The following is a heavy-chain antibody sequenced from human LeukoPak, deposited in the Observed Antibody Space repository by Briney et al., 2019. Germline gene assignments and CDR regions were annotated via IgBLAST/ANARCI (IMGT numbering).Heavy chain of an antibody. D-gene: IGHD3-22*01. J-gene: IGHJ4*02. Sequence: GGSLRLSCAASGYTFSIYSMNWVRQAPGKGLEWVSSISSSSSYIYYADSVMGRFTISRDNAKNTLYLQMNSLRAEDTAVYYCARADSSGYYFDYWGQGRQVSV. CDR1: GYTFSIYS. V-gene: IGHV3-21*01. CDR2: ISSSSSYI. CDR3: ARADSSGYYFDY.